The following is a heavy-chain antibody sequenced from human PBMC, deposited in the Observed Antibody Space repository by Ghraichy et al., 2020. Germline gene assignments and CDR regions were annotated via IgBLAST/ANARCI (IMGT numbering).Heavy chain of an antibody. CDR1: GFTFGDDA. V-gene: IGHV3-49*04. J-gene: IGHJ4*02. Sequence: GGSLRLSCTTSGFTFGDDAMSWVRQAPGRGLEWVCFIGSKPCGGSAGYAASVQGRFSISRDDSKSIAYLQMNSLKTEDTAAYYCTREGLYYDSSGYVDYWGQGTLVTVSS. CDR3: TREGLYYDSSGYVDY. D-gene: IGHD3-22*01. CDR2: IGSKPCGGSA.